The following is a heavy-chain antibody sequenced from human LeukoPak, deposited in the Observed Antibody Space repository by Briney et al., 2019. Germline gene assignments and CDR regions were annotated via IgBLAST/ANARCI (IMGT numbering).Heavy chain of an antibody. CDR2: IQNDGNNK. J-gene: IGHJ4*02. CDR3: ARDWGTSSLYLVN. CDR1: GFTFSSNG. V-gene: IGHV3-30*02. D-gene: IGHD6-6*01. Sequence: GGSLRLSCAASGFTFSSNGMHWVRQAPGKGLEWVAHIQNDGNNKKYADSVQGRFTISRDNSKNTLYLEMNNVRAEDTSVYYCARDWGTSSLYLVNWGRGTLVTVSS.